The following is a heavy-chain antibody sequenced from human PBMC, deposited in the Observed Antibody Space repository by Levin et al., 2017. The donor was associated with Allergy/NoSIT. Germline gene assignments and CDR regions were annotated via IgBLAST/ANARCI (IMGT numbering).Heavy chain of an antibody. CDR3: ARGGFPPDY. J-gene: IGHJ4*02. D-gene: IGHD5-12*01. CDR1: GFTVSGNY. V-gene: IGHV3-66*02. CDR2: IYTSGSA. Sequence: LSLTCAASGFTVSGNYMSWVRQAPGKGLEWVSSIYTSGSAYYADSVQGRFTISRDNSKNTVYLQMNSLKGEDTAVYYCARGGFPPDYWGQGTLVTVSS.